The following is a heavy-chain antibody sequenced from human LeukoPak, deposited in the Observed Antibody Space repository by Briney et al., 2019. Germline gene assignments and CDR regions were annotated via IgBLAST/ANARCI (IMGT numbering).Heavy chain of an antibody. D-gene: IGHD1-26*01. J-gene: IGHJ4*02. Sequence: PGGSLILSCAASGFTFGDYDMHWVRQAPGKGLEWVSLIRADGATTRYTDSMKGRFTISRDNSKDSLYLQMNSLRTEDTALYYCARDNTGSYEYWGQGTLVTVSP. CDR3: ARDNTGSYEY. CDR2: IRADGATT. V-gene: IGHV3-43*02. CDR1: GFTFGDYD.